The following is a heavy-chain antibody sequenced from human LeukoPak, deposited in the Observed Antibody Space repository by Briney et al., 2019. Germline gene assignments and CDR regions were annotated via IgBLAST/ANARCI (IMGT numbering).Heavy chain of an antibody. CDR2: ISPNSGDT. D-gene: IGHD1-26*01. CDR1: GYTFTGYY. Sequence: ASVKVSCKASGYTFTGYYIHWVRQAPGQGLEWLGWISPNSGDTNYAQKSQGRVTMTRDTSISTAYMELSRLTSKDTAVYYCARDLNPDGARWEYYFDYWGQGTLVTVSS. CDR3: ARDLNPDGARWEYYFDY. V-gene: IGHV1-2*02. J-gene: IGHJ4*02.